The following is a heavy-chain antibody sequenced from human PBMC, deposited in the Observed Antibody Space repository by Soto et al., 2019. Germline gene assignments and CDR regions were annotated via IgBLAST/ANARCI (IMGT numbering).Heavy chain of an antibody. CDR2: INPNSGDT. D-gene: IGHD5-18*01. V-gene: IGHV1-2*04. J-gene: IGHJ4*02. CDR1: GYTFTAYY. CDR3: ARGGYTYGDGLDY. Sequence: QVQLVQSGAEVKKLGASVKVSCKASGYTFTAYYIHWVRQAPGQGLEWVGWINPNSGDTNYAQRFQGWVTMTGDTSVSTAYMDLTRLRSDDTAVYYCARGGYTYGDGLDYWGQGTLVTVSS.